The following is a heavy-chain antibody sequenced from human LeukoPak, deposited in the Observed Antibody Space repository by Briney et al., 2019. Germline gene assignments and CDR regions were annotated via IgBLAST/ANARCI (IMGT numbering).Heavy chain of an antibody. Sequence: SVKVSCKASGGSFNNYAISWVRQAPGQGLEWMGRIIPIFGIANSAQKFQGRVTLTRNTSISTAYMELSSLRSEDTAVYYCTRGGPVAGTHKYFQHWGQGTLVTVSS. J-gene: IGHJ1*01. CDR3: TRGGPVAGTHKYFQH. CDR2: IIPIFGIA. D-gene: IGHD6-19*01. CDR1: GGSFNNYA. V-gene: IGHV1-69*04.